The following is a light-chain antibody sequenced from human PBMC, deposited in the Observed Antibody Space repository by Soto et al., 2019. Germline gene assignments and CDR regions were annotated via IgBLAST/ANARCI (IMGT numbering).Light chain of an antibody. J-gene: IGKJ4*01. CDR2: DTS. CDR1: QGIGNT. V-gene: IGKV3-15*01. CDR3: QQCYHWPLT. Sequence: EVVMTQSPATLSVSTRDGATHCCRVSQGIGNTLAWYQHKPGQTPCLLIYDTSTWASGVPTRFSGSGSGAEFTLTINCLQSEEFAVYYCQQCYHWPLTFGGGTKVEIK.